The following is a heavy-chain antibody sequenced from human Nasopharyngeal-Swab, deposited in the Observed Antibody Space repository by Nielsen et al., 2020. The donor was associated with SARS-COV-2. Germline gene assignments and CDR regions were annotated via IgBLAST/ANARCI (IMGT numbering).Heavy chain of an antibody. CDR2: ISAYNGNT. CDR1: GYTFTSYG. D-gene: IGHD1-7*01. Sequence: ASVKVSCKASGYTFTSYGISWVRQAPGQRLEWMGWISAYNGNTNYAQKLQGRVTMTTDTSTSTAYMELRSLRSDDTAVYYCARRELELRGYYYYMDVWGKGTTVTVSS. J-gene: IGHJ6*03. V-gene: IGHV1-18*01. CDR3: ARRELELRGYYYYMDV.